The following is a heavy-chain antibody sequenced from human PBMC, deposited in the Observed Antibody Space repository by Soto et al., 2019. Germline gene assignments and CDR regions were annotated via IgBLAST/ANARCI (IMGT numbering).Heavy chain of an antibody. CDR1: GFGFRSYG. CDR3: ARDPGAYYFDY. CDR2: VWYDGSKK. J-gene: IGHJ4*02. Sequence: QVHLVESGGGVVQPGRSLRLSCAASGFGFRSYGMHWVRQAPGKGLEWVAIVWYDGSKKYYADSVKGRFTISRDNSKNMLYLQMNSLRADDTAMYYCARDPGAYYFDYWGQGVLVTVSS. V-gene: IGHV3-33*01.